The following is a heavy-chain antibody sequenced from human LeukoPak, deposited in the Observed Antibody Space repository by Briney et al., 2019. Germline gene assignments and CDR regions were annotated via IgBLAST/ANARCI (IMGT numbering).Heavy chain of an antibody. Sequence: ASVKVSCKASGYTFTSYAMNWVRQAPGQGLEWMGWINTNTGNPTYAQGFTGRFVFSLDTSVSTAYLQISSLKAEDTAVYYCARDPAPYYYDSSGSNAFDIWGQGTMVTVSS. D-gene: IGHD3-22*01. CDR3: ARDPAPYYYDSSGSNAFDI. J-gene: IGHJ3*02. CDR1: GYTFTSYA. CDR2: INTNTGNP. V-gene: IGHV7-4-1*02.